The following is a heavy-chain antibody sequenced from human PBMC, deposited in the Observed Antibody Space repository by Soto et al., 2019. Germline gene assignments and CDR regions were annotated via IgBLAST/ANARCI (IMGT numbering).Heavy chain of an antibody. J-gene: IGHJ4*02. CDR1: GFTFSSYA. Sequence: QVQLVESGGGVVQPGRSLRLSCAASGFTFSSYAMHWVRQAPGKGLEWVAVISYDGSNKYYADSVKGRFTISRDNSKNTLYLQMHSLSAEDTAVYYCARTSIVLMVYAPSSHWGQGTLVTVSS. CDR3: ARTSIVLMVYAPSSH. D-gene: IGHD2-8*01. V-gene: IGHV3-30-3*01. CDR2: ISYDGSNK.